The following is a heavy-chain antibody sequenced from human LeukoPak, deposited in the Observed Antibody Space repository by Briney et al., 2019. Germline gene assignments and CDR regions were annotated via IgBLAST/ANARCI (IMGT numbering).Heavy chain of an antibody. V-gene: IGHV1-2*06. CDR1: GYTFTYYY. J-gene: IGHJ4*02. Sequence: DSVKVSCKASGYTFTYYYLHWVRQAPGQGLEWIGRINPNGGATNYAQKFQGRVTMARDTSISTAYMDLGRLRSDDTAVYYCARERITMLGGLTFPLFDYWGQGTLVTVSS. CDR3: ARERITMLGGLTFPLFDY. CDR2: INPNGGAT. D-gene: IGHD3-10*01.